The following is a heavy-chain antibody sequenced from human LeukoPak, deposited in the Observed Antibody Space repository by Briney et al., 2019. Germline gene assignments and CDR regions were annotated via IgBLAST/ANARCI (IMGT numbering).Heavy chain of an antibody. D-gene: IGHD6-6*01. Sequence: ASVKVSCKASGYTFTSYDINWVRQATGQGLEWMGWMNPNSGNTGYAQKFQGRVTMTRNTSISTAYMELNSLRSEDTAVYYCARERGSSSSFDYWGQGTLVTVSS. CDR3: ARERGSSSSFDY. CDR1: GYTFTSYD. V-gene: IGHV1-8*01. J-gene: IGHJ4*02. CDR2: MNPNSGNT.